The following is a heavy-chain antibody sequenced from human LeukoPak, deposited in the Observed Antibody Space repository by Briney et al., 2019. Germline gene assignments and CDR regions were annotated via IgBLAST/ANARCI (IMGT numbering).Heavy chain of an antibody. CDR3: AKDSEDSGSGPFDV. CDR1: GFTFSTYT. D-gene: IGHD2-15*01. CDR2: ISTDGGST. V-gene: IGHV3-64*01. Sequence: GGSLRLSCAASGFTFSTYTMHWVRQAPGKGLEYVSAISTDGGSTYYANSVKGRFTISRDNSKNTLYLQMGSLRADDPAVYYCAKDSEDSGSGPFDVWGQGTMVTVSS. J-gene: IGHJ3*01.